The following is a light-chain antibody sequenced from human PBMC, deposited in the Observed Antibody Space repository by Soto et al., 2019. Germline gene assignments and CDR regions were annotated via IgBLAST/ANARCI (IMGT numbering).Light chain of an antibody. Sequence: QSVLTQPASVSGSPGQSITISCTGTSSDVGGYNYVSWYQQHPGKAPKLMIYDVSNRPSGVSNRFSGSTSGNTASLPISGLQAEDEADYYCSSYTSSSTLSVFGTGTKVTVL. CDR1: SSDVGGYNY. J-gene: IGLJ1*01. CDR2: DVS. V-gene: IGLV2-14*01. CDR3: SSYTSSSTLSV.